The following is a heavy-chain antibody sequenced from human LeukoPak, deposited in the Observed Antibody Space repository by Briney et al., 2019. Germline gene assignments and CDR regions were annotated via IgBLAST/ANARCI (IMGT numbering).Heavy chain of an antibody. V-gene: IGHV3-21*01. CDR3: ARDKPVDY. CDR2: ISSSSSYI. J-gene: IGHJ4*02. CDR1: GGTFSSYS. Sequence: GGTLRLSCAASGGTFSSYSMNWVRQAPGKGLGWVSSISSSSSYIYYADSVKSRFTIFRDNTKNSLYLQMNSLRAEDTAVYYCARDKPVDYWGQGTLVTVSS.